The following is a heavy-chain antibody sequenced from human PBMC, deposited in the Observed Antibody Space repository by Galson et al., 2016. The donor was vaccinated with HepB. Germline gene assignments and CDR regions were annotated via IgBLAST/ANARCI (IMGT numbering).Heavy chain of an antibody. CDR1: GFTFSRYS. CDR2: ISSGSTYI. Sequence: LRLSCAASGFTFSRYSMNWVRQAPGRGLEWAASISSGSTYIYYVDSVKGRFTVSRDNAKNSLYLQMNSLRAEDTAVYFCARGPSDSDFGSYFDSWGQGALVTVSS. J-gene: IGHJ5*01. V-gene: IGHV3-21*01. D-gene: IGHD3-3*01. CDR3: ARGPSDSDFGSYFDS.